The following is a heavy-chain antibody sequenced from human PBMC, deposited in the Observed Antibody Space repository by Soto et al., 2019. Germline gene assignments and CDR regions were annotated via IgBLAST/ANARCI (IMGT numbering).Heavy chain of an antibody. J-gene: IGHJ4*02. D-gene: IGHD4-4*01. Sequence: PGGSLRLSCAASGFTFSSYAMSWVRQAPGKGLEWVSAISGSGGSTYYADSVKGRFTISRDNSKNTLYLQMNSLRAEDTAVSYCAKPTISHQTTVVDYWGQGTLVTGSS. CDR2: ISGSGGST. CDR3: AKPTISHQTTVVDY. V-gene: IGHV3-23*01. CDR1: GFTFSSYA.